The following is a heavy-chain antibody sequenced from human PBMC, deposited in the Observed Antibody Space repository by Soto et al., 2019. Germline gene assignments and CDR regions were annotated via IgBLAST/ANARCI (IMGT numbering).Heavy chain of an antibody. CDR3: AREWGYYDRVYGMDV. V-gene: IGHV4-4*07. J-gene: IGHJ6*02. D-gene: IGHD3-22*01. CDR1: AGSISSYY. Sequence: SETLSLTCTVSAGSISSYYWGWIRQPAGKGLEWIGRIYTSGSTNYNPSLKSRVTMSVDTSKNQFSLKLSSVTAADTAVYYCAREWGYYDRVYGMDVWGQGTTVTVSS. CDR2: IYTSGST.